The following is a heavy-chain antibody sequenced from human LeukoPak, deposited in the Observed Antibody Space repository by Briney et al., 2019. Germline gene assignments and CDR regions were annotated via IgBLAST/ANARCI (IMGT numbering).Heavy chain of an antibody. Sequence: GGSLRLSCAASGFTFSSYWMTWVRQAPGKGLEWVSAITSSGGSTYYAASVKGRFTISRDNSKNMLYLQMNSLRAEDTAVYYCAKFGPVAVAGTVDYWGQGTLVTVSS. D-gene: IGHD6-19*01. V-gene: IGHV3-23*01. CDR2: ITSSGGST. J-gene: IGHJ4*02. CDR3: AKFGPVAVAGTVDY. CDR1: GFTFSSYW.